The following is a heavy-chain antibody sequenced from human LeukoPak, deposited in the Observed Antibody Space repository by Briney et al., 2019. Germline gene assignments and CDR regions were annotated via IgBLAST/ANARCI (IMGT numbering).Heavy chain of an antibody. Sequence: PGGSLRLSCAASGFTFSSYGMHWVRQAPGKGLEWVAVISYDGSNKYYADSVKGRFTISRDNSKNTLYLQMNSLRAEDTAVYYCAKPPYYDFWSGLDYRGQGTLVTVSS. J-gene: IGHJ4*02. D-gene: IGHD3-3*01. CDR3: AKPPYYDFWSGLDY. CDR1: GFTFSSYG. CDR2: ISYDGSNK. V-gene: IGHV3-30*18.